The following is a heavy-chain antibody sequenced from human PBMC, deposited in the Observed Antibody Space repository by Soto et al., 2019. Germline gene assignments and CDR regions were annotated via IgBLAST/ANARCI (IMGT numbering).Heavy chain of an antibody. J-gene: IGHJ5*02. D-gene: IGHD5-18*01. CDR1: GGSISSGGYY. CDR2: IYYSGST. V-gene: IGHV4-31*03. Sequence: SETLSLTCTVSGGSISSGGYYWSWIRQHPGKGLEWIGYIYYSGSTYYNPSLKSRVTISVDTSKNQFSLKLSSVTAADTAVYYCARDLSPVNTAMANGFDPWGQGTLVTVSS. CDR3: ARDLSPVNTAMANGFDP.